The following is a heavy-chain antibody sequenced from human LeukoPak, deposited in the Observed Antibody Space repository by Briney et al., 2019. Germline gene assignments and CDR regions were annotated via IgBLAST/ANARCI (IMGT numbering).Heavy chain of an antibody. V-gene: IGHV3-23*01. CDR1: GFTFGSYA. J-gene: IGHJ4*02. CDR3: ANGIEYCSSTSCSMPYFDY. CDR2: ISGSGGST. Sequence: QPGGSLRLSCAASGFTFGSYAMSWVRQAPGKGLEWVSTISGSGGSTYYADSVKGRFTISRDNSKNTLYLQMNSLRAEDTAVYYCANGIEYCSSTSCSMPYFDYWGQGTLVTVSS. D-gene: IGHD2-2*01.